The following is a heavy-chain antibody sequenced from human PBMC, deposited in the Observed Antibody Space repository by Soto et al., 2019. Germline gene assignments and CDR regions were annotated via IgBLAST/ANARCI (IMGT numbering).Heavy chain of an antibody. J-gene: IGHJ4*02. CDR1: GYTFTGYY. D-gene: IGHD3-22*01. CDR3: ARDSDYYDSSPFDY. CDR2: INPNSGGT. Sequence: SVKVSCKASGYTFTGYYMHWVRQAPGQGLEWMGWINPNSGGTNYAQKFQGRVTMTRDTSISTAYMELSRLRSDDTAVYYCARDSDYYDSSPFDYWGQGTLVTVS. V-gene: IGHV1-2*02.